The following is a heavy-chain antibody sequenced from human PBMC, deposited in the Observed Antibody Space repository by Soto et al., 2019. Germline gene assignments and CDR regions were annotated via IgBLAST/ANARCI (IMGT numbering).Heavy chain of an antibody. J-gene: IGHJ6*02. D-gene: IGHD4-17*01. V-gene: IGHV3-30*03. CDR3: ARAAYGDYFYYYYGMDV. CDR1: GFPFSSHC. Sequence: GGALRLSFETSGFPFSSHCMHWGRPAPGKGLEWVAHISYDGGDKYYADSVKGRFTISRDNSKNTLYLQMNSLRAEDTSVYYCARAAYGDYFYYYYGMDVWGQGTTVTVSS. CDR2: ISYDGGDK.